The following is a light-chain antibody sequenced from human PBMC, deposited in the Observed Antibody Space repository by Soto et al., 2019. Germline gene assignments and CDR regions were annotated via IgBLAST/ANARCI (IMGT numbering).Light chain of an antibody. Sequence: QSVLTQPPSASGTPGQRVTISCSGDSSNVGSYPVNWYQQIPGRAPKLLISQNNRRPSGVPDRFSDSKSGTAASLAISGLQSEDEADYYCSVWDDSLKVVLFGGGTTLTVL. J-gene: IGLJ2*01. CDR2: QNN. CDR1: SSNVGSYP. V-gene: IGLV1-44*01. CDR3: SVWDDSLKVVL.